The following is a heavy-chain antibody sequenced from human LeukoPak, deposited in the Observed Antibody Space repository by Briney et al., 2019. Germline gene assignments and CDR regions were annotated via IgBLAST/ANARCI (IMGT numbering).Heavy chain of an antibody. Sequence: QTGGSLRLSCAASGFTFSSYAMSWVRQAPGKGLEWVSVISGSGGSTYYADSVKGRFTISRDNSKNTLYLQMDSLRAEDTAVYYCASRAGYSSSWSAFDYWGQGTLVTVSS. D-gene: IGHD6-13*01. V-gene: IGHV3-23*01. CDR2: ISGSGGST. CDR1: GFTFSSYA. CDR3: ASRAGYSSSWSAFDY. J-gene: IGHJ4*02.